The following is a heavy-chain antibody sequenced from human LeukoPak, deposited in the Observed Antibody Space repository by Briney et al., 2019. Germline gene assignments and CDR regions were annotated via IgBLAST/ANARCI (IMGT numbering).Heavy chain of an antibody. CDR1: GFTFDDYA. CDR2: ISWNSGSI. J-gene: IGHJ4*02. Sequence: GRSLRLSCAASGFTFDDYAMHWVRHAPGKGLEWVSGISWNSGSIGYADSVKGRFTISRDNAKNSLYLQMNSLRAEDTALYYCAKDIYYDILTGFDYWGQGTLVTVSS. CDR3: AKDIYYDILTGFDY. D-gene: IGHD3-9*01. V-gene: IGHV3-9*01.